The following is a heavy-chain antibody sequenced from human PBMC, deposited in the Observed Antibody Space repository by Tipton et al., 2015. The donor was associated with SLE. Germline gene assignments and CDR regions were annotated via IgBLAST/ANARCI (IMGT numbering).Heavy chain of an antibody. CDR3: ARVDFPGSYYYMDV. D-gene: IGHD2/OR15-2a*01. CDR1: GGSISSGGYY. CDR2: IYYSGST. V-gene: IGHV4-31*03. Sequence: TLSLTCTVSGGSISSGGYYWSWIRQHPGKGLEWIGYIYYSGSTYYNPSLKSRVTISVDTSKNQFSLKLSSVTAADTAVYYCARVDFPGSYYYMDVWGKGTTVTVSS. J-gene: IGHJ6*03.